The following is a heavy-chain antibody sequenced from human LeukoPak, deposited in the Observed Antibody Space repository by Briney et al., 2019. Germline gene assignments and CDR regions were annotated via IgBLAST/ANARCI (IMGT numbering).Heavy chain of an antibody. CDR3: AKASIAGAIGVLDY. Sequence: PGGSLRLSCAAFGFTFNNYWMSWVRQAPGKGLEWVANINQDGSGKHYVDSVKGRFTISGDNAKNSLYLQMNSLRAEDTAVYFSAKASIAGAIGVLDYWGQGTLVTVSS. J-gene: IGHJ4*02. D-gene: IGHD1-26*01. V-gene: IGHV3-7*01. CDR2: INQDGSGK. CDR1: GFTFNNYW.